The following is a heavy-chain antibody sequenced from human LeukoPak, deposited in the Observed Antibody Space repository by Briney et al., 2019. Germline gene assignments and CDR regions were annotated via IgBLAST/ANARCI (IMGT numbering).Heavy chain of an antibody. CDR3: ARGWLAETTVVTPYNY. Sequence: VKVSCKTSGGAFSSYDISWLRQAPGQGLEWMGGITPIFGTANYAQKFQGRVTITAVESMTTAYMELSSLRSEDTAVYYCARGWLAETTVVTPYNYWGQGTLVTVSS. J-gene: IGHJ4*02. CDR1: GGAFSSYD. V-gene: IGHV1-69*13. CDR2: ITPIFGTA. D-gene: IGHD4-23*01.